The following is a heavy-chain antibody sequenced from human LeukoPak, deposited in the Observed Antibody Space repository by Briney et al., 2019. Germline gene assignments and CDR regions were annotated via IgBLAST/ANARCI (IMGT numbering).Heavy chain of an antibody. CDR2: ISGSCGST. CDR1: GFTFSSYA. V-gene: IGHV3-23*01. CDR3: AKDPRSSWYPRWFDP. D-gene: IGHD6-13*01. J-gene: IGHJ5*02. Sequence: GGSLRLSCAASGFTFSSYAMSCVRQAPGKGLEWVSAISGSCGSTYYADSVKGRFTISRGNSKNTLYLQVNSLRAEDTAVYYCAKDPRSSWYPRWFDPWGQGTLVTVSS.